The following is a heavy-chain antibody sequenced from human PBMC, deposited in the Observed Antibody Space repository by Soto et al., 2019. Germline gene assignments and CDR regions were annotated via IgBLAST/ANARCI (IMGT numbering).Heavy chain of an antibody. Sequence: LRLSCAASGFTVSSNYMSWVRQAPGKGLEWVSVIYSGGSTYYADSVKGRFTISRDNSKNTLYLQMNSLRAEDTAVYYCARDSNYYDSSGYYLPGYWGQGTLVTVSS. CDR2: IYSGGST. CDR3: ARDSNYYDSSGYYLPGY. D-gene: IGHD3-22*01. J-gene: IGHJ4*02. V-gene: IGHV3-53*01. CDR1: GFTVSSNY.